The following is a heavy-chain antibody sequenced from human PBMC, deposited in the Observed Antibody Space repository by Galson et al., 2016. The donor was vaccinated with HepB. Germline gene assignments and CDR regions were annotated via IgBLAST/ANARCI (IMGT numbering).Heavy chain of an antibody. J-gene: IGHJ4*02. CDR1: GFTFSSYA. CDR3: ARDQNYYDTNEYDY. CDR2: ISYDGRYK. Sequence: SLRLSCAASGFTFSSYAMHWVRQAPGKGLEWVAVISYDGRYKYYADSVTGRFTVSRDNSKNTLYLQVNSLRAEDTAVYYCARDQNYYDTNEYDYWGQGTLVTVSS. D-gene: IGHD3-22*01. V-gene: IGHV3-30*04.